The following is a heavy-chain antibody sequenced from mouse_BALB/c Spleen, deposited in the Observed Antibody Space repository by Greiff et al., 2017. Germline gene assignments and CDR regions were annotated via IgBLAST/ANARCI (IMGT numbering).Heavy chain of an antibody. J-gene: IGHJ4*01. CDR2: IDTSDSYT. V-gene: IGHV1-69*01. D-gene: IGHD1-2*01. CDR3: ARSSYGDAMDY. Sequence: QVHVKQSGAELVMPGASVKMSCKASGYTFTDYWMHWVKQRPGQGLEWIGAIDTSDSYTSYNQKFKGKATLTVDESSSTAYMQLSSLTSEDSAVYYCARSSYGDAMDYWGQGTSVSVSS. CDR1: GYTFTDYW.